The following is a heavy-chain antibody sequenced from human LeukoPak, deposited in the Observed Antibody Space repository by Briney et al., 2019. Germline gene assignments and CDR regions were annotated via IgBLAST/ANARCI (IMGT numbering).Heavy chain of an antibody. V-gene: IGHV4-59*01. CDR1: GGSISSYY. J-gene: IGHJ4*02. D-gene: IGHD6-19*01. Sequence: SETLSLTCTVSGGSISSYYWSWIRQPLGKGLEWIGYIYYSGSTNYNPSLKSRVTISVDTSKNQFSLKLSSVTAADTAVYYCARGGGWYDYYFDYWGQGTLVTVSS. CDR2: IYYSGST. CDR3: ARGGGWYDYYFDY.